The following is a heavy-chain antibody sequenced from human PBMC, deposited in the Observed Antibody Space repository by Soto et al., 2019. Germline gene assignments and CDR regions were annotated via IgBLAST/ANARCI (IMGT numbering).Heavy chain of an antibody. CDR1: GGSFSGYY. CDR2: INHSGST. D-gene: IGHD5-12*01. Sequence: PSETLSLTCAVYGGSFSGYYWSWIRQPPGKGLEWIGEINHSGSTNYNPSLKSRVTISVDTSKNQFSLKLSSVTAADTAVYYCASLVATTPYWGQGTLVTSPQ. V-gene: IGHV4-34*01. CDR3: ASLVATTPY. J-gene: IGHJ4*02.